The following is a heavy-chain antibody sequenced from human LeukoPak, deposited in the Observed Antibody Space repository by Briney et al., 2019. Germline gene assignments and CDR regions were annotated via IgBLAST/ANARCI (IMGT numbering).Heavy chain of an antibody. D-gene: IGHD3-22*01. Sequence: PSETLSLTCTVSGGSISSYYWSWIRQPPGKGLEGMGYIYYSGSTNYNPSLKSRVTISVDTSKNQFSLKLSSVTAADTAVYYCARGKDYYDSSGYPYWGQGTLVTVSS. V-gene: IGHV4-59*01. CDR2: IYYSGST. J-gene: IGHJ4*02. CDR3: ARGKDYYDSSGYPY. CDR1: GGSISSYY.